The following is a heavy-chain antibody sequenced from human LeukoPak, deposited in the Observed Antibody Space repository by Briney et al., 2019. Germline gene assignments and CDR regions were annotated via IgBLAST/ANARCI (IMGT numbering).Heavy chain of an antibody. CDR3: AKDLYYDSSGYYFLPNY. Sequence: PGGSLRLSCAASEFPFSNYGMSWVRQAPGKGLEWVSSISTSGGSTYYADSVKGRFTISRDNSKNTLYLQMNSLRAEDTAVYYCAKDLYYDSSGYYFLPNYWGQGTLVTVSS. CDR2: ISTSGGST. CDR1: EFPFSNYG. V-gene: IGHV3-23*01. J-gene: IGHJ4*02. D-gene: IGHD3-22*01.